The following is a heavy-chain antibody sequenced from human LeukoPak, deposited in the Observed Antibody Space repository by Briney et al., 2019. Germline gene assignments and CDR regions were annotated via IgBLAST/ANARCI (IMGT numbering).Heavy chain of an antibody. CDR2: IIPIFGTA. CDR1: GGTFSSYA. CDR3: ASPGVAHYYYYYYMDV. V-gene: IGHV1-69*13. J-gene: IGHJ6*03. Sequence: ASVKVSCKASGGTFSSYAISWVRQAPGQGLEWMGGIIPIFGTANYAQKFQGRVTITADESTSTAYMELSSLRSEDTAVYYCASPGVAHYYYYYYMDVWGKGTTVTVSS.